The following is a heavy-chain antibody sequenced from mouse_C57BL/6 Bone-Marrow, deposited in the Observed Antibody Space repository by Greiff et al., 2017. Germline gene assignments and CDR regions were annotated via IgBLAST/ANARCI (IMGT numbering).Heavy chain of an antibody. CDR3: ARDLYYYGSSYYFDY. D-gene: IGHD1-1*01. Sequence: QVQLQQPGAELVKPGASVKLSCKASGYTFTSYWMRWVKQRPGQGLEWIGEIDPSDSYTNYNQKFKGKATLTVDTSSSTAYMQLSSLTSEDYAVYYCARDLYYYGSSYYFDYWGKGTTLTVSS. J-gene: IGHJ2*01. CDR2: IDPSDSYT. V-gene: IGHV1-50*01. CDR1: GYTFTSYW.